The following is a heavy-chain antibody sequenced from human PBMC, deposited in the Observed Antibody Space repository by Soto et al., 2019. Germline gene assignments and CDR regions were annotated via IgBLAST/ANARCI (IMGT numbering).Heavy chain of an antibody. J-gene: IGHJ4*02. CDR1: GFTFTISA. D-gene: IGHD3-22*01. V-gene: IGHV1-58*02. CDR2: IVVGSGNT. CDR3: ARPKDYDDCLDL. Sequence: SVKVSCKASGFTFTISAMQWVRQARGQRLEWIGWIVVGSGNTNYAQKFQERVTITRDMSTSTAYMELSSLISEDTAVYYCARPKDYDDCLDLWGQGTLVTVSS.